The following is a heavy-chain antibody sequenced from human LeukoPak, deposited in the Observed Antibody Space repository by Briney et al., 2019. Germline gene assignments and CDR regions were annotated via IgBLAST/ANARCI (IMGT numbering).Heavy chain of an antibody. J-gene: IGHJ4*02. CDR2: IKQDGSIQ. V-gene: IGHV3-7*01. D-gene: IGHD3-22*01. CDR1: GFTFSSFW. Sequence: GGSLRLSCAASGFTFSSFWMAWVRQAPGKGLEWVANIKQDGSIQYYGDSGKGRFTISRDNAKNSLYLQINSLRAEDTALYYCATSYDSSGCDWGQGTLVTVSS. CDR3: ATSYDSSGCD.